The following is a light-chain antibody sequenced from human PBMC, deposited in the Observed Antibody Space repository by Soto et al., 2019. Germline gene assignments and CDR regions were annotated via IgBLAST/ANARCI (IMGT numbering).Light chain of an antibody. CDR2: DAS. CDR3: QQYEILPIT. J-gene: IGKJ5*01. Sequence: DIQMTQSPSSLSASVGDRVTITCQASRDINNYLNWYQQKPGEAPKLLIYDASNLGAGVPSRFTGSGSGADFTFTISSLQPEDIATYYCQQYEILPITFGQGTRLEIK. CDR1: RDINNY. V-gene: IGKV1-33*01.